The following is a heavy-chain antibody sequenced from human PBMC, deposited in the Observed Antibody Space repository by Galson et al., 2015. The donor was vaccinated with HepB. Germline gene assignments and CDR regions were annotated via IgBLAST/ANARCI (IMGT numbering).Heavy chain of an antibody. CDR3: ARRIDS. CDR2: ISSSSRTI. V-gene: IGHV3-11*04. J-gene: IGHJ4*02. CDR1: GFTISDNH. Sequence: SLRLSCAVSGFTISDNHMSWIRQAPGEGLEWVSYISSSSRTIYYADSVKGRFTISRDNAKNSLYLQMNSLRAEDTAVYYCARRIDSWGQGTLVTVSS.